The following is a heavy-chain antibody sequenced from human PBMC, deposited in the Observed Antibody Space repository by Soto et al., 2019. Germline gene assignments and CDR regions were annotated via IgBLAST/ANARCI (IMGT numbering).Heavy chain of an antibody. CDR3: ARDSLVVVAATPRWFDP. J-gene: IGHJ5*02. V-gene: IGHV1-69*01. CDR1: GGTFSSYA. D-gene: IGHD2-15*01. Sequence: QVQLVQSGAEVKKPGSSVKVSCKSSGGTFSSYAFSWVRQAPGQGLEWMGGIIPIFGTANYAQKFQGRVTITADESTSTAYIELSSLRFEDTAVYYCARDSLVVVAATPRWFDPCGQGTLVTVTS. CDR2: IIPIFGTA.